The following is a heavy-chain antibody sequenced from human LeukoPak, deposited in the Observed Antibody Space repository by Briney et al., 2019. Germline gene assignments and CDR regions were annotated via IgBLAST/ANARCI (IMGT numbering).Heavy chain of an antibody. CDR1: GFTFSTYW. J-gene: IGHJ2*01. Sequence: GGSLRLSCAASGFTFSTYWMHWVRQAPGKGLEWVSVIYSSGSTYYADSVKGRFTISRDNSKNTLHLQMNTLRAEDTAVYYCAKDFRDSSGYIDWYFDLWGRGTLVTVSS. D-gene: IGHD6-19*01. CDR2: IYSSGST. V-gene: IGHV3-53*01. CDR3: AKDFRDSSGYIDWYFDL.